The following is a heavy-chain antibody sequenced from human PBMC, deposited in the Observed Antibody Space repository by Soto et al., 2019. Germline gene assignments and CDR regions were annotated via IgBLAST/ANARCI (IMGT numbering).Heavy chain of an antibody. Sequence: QVQLVQSGAEVKKPGSSVKVSCKASGGTFSSYTISWVRQAPGQGLEWMGRIIPILGIANYAQKFQGRVTITADKSTSTAYMGLSSLRSEDTAVYYCAAGEGGELSLEDYWGQGTLVTVSS. CDR3: AAGEGGELSLEDY. D-gene: IGHD3-16*02. V-gene: IGHV1-69*02. J-gene: IGHJ4*02. CDR1: GGTFSSYT. CDR2: IIPILGIA.